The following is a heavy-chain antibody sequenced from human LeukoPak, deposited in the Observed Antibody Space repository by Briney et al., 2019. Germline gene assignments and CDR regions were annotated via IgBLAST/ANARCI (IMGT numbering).Heavy chain of an antibody. J-gene: IGHJ4*02. CDR3: AKDVYYYDSSGYYSEGIY. CDR1: GFTFSSYG. D-gene: IGHD3-22*01. CDR2: IRYDGSNK. V-gene: IGHV3-30*02. Sequence: PGGSLRLSCAASGFTFSSYGMHWVRQAPGKGLEWVAFIRYDGSNKYYAGSVKGRFTISRDNSKNTLYLQMNSLRAEDTAVYYCAKDVYYYDSSGYYSEGIYWGQGTLVTVSS.